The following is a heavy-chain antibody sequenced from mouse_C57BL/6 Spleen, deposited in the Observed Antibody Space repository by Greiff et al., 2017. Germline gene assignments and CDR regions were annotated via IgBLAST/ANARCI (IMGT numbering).Heavy chain of an antibody. J-gene: IGHJ2*01. D-gene: IGHD1-1*01. Sequence: ESGPGLVKPSQSLSLTCSVTGYSITSGYYWNWIRQFPGNKLEWMGYISYDGSNNYNPSLKNRISITRDTSKNQFFLKLNSVTTEDTATYYCARDLRATVVADYFDYWGQGTTLTVSS. CDR3: ARDLRATVVADYFDY. CDR1: GYSITSGYY. CDR2: ISYDGSN. V-gene: IGHV3-6*01.